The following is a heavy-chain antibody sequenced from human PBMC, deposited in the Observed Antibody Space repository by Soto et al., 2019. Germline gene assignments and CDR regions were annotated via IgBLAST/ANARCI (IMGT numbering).Heavy chain of an antibody. CDR2: INPSGGST. CDR3: ARCSGGSCYSESAFDI. V-gene: IGHV1-46*01. J-gene: IGHJ3*02. CDR1: GYTFTSYY. Sequence: ASVKVSCKASGYTFTSYYMHWVRQALGQGLEWMGIINPSGGSTSYAQKFQGRVTMTRDTSTSTVYMELSSLRSEDTAVYYCARCSGGSCYSESAFDIWGQGTMVTVSS. D-gene: IGHD2-15*01.